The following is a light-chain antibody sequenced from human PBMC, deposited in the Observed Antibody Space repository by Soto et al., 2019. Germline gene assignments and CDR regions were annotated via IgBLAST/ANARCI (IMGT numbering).Light chain of an antibody. Sequence: DIQMTQSPSTLSASVGDRVTITCRASQSIGSWLAWYQQRPGKAPKVLIYKASILESGVPSRFSGSGSGTEFTLTISSLQPDEFATYYCQQYSSYSRTFGGGTTVEI. CDR3: QQYSSYSRT. CDR1: QSIGSW. CDR2: KAS. V-gene: IGKV1-5*03. J-gene: IGKJ4*01.